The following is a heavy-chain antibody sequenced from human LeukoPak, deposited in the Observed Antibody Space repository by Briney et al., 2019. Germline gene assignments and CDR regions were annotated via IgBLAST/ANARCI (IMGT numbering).Heavy chain of an antibody. CDR1: GGTFSSYA. CDR3: AVYSGWYAYYFDY. J-gene: IGHJ4*02. CDR2: IIPILGIA. Sequence: SVKVSCKASGGTFSSYAISWVRQAPGPGLEWMGRIIPILGIANYAQKFQGRVTITADKSTSTAYMELSSLRSEDTAVYYCAVYSGWYAYYFDYWGQGTLVTVSS. V-gene: IGHV1-69*04. D-gene: IGHD6-19*01.